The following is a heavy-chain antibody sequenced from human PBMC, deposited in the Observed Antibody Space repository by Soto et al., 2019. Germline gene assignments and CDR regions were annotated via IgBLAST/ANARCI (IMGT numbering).Heavy chain of an antibody. CDR1: GFTFSSYA. J-gene: IGHJ4*02. D-gene: IGHD3-10*01. CDR3: AKDYFLMVRGVISSSWYGIFDY. Sequence: GGSLRLSCAASGFTFSSYAMSWVRQAPGKGLEWVSAISGSGGSTYYADSVKGRFTISRDNSKNTLYLQMNSLRAEDTAVYYCAKDYFLMVRGVISSSWYGIFDYWGQGTLVTVSS. CDR2: ISGSGGST. V-gene: IGHV3-23*01.